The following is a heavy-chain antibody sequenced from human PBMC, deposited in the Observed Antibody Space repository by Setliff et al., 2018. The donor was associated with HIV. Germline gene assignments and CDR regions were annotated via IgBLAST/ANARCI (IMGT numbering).Heavy chain of an antibody. Sequence: SETLSLTCTVSDVSIRSSDYYWGWIRQPPGKGLEWIGSIFYSGCAFYNPSLKSRVTMSVDTSKNQFSLKVNSVTAADTAVFYCARHRVITGSFDSWSQGTLVTV. CDR1: DVSIRSSDYY. D-gene: IGHD3-10*01. CDR3: ARHRVITGSFDS. CDR2: IFYSGCA. V-gene: IGHV4-39*01. J-gene: IGHJ4*02.